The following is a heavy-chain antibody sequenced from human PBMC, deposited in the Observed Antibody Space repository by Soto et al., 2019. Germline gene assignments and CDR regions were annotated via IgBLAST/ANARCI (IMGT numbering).Heavy chain of an antibody. Sequence: QVQLVESGGGVVQPGRSLRLSCAASGFTFSSYGMHWVRQAPGKGLEWVAVIWYDGSNKYYADSVKGRFTISRDNSKNTLYLQMNSLRPEDTAVYYCARDSPYSSGWYLDYWGQGTLVTVSS. J-gene: IGHJ4*02. D-gene: IGHD6-19*01. CDR1: GFTFSSYG. CDR2: IWYDGSNK. CDR3: ARDSPYSSGWYLDY. V-gene: IGHV3-33*01.